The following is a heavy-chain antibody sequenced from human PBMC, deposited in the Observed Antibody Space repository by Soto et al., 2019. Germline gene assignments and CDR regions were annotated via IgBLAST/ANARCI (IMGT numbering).Heavy chain of an antibody. CDR1: GFTFSSYA. V-gene: IGHV3-30-3*01. CDR3: ARDYCSSTSCPRGYFQH. CDR2: ISYDGSNK. Sequence: GGSLRLSCAASGFTFSSYAMHWVRQAPGKGLEWVAVISYDGSNKYYADSVKGRFTISRDNSKNTLYLQMNSLRAEDTAVYYCARDYCSSTSCPRGYFQHWGQGTLVTVSS. J-gene: IGHJ1*01. D-gene: IGHD2-2*01.